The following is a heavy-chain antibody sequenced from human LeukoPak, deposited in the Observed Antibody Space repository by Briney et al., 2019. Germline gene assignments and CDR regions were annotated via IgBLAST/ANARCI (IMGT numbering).Heavy chain of an antibody. D-gene: IGHD1-14*01. CDR3: ARDGTDRGDFDQ. CDR2: ISSTGTII. Sequence: GESLRLSCAASGFSLRYYSMNWVRQTPGKGLEWVSCISSTGTIIYYSDSVEGRFTISRDNAKNSLYLQMDSLGAEDTAVYYCARDGTDRGDFDQWGQGALVTVSS. J-gene: IGHJ4*02. CDR1: GFSLRYYS. V-gene: IGHV3-48*04.